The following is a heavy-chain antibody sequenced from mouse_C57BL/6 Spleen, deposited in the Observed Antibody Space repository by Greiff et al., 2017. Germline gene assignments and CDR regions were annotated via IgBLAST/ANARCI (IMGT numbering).Heavy chain of an antibody. CDR1: GYTFTSYD. J-gene: IGHJ2*01. D-gene: IGHD1-1*01. CDR3: AKRVGNYYYGSSYLDY. CDR2: IYPRDGST. V-gene: IGHV1-85*01. Sequence: QAQLQQSGPELVKPGASVKLSCKASGYTFTSYDINWVKQRPGQGLEWIGWIYPRDGSTKYNEKFKGKATLTVDTSSSTAYMELHSLTSEDSAVYFCAKRVGNYYYGSSYLDYWGQGTTLTVSS.